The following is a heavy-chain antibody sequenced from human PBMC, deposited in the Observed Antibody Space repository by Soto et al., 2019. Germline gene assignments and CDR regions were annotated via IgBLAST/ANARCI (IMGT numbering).Heavy chain of an antibody. V-gene: IGHV3-30*18. CDR2: ISYDGGNK. Sequence: QVHLVESGGGVVQPGRSLRLSCAASGFTFSSYGMHWVRQAPGKGLEWVALISYDGGNKYYADSVKGRFTISRDNSKNTLYLQIKSLRAEDTAVYYCAKDYLNSVDTALVSGIDYWGQGILVTVSS. CDR3: AKDYLNSVDTALVSGIDY. CDR1: GFTFSSYG. D-gene: IGHD5-18*01. J-gene: IGHJ4*02.